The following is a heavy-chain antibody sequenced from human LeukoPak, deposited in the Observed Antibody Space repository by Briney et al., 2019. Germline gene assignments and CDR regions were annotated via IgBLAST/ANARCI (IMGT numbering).Heavy chain of an antibody. J-gene: IGHJ4*02. CDR1: GFTFSSYG. Sequence: PGGSLRLSCAASGFTFSSYGMNSVRQAPGKGLEWVSSVSNSGDDIHYAESVKGRFTISRDNSKNSLYLQMNSLRAEDTAVYYCARALIGYYFDYWGQGTLVTVSS. D-gene: IGHD2-8*01. CDR2: VSNSGDDI. V-gene: IGHV3-21*06. CDR3: ARALIGYYFDY.